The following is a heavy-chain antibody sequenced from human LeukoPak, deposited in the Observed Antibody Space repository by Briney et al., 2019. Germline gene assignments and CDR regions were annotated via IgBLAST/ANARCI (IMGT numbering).Heavy chain of an antibody. J-gene: IGHJ4*02. CDR1: GGSISSSSYY. CDR2: IYYSGST. D-gene: IGHD2-15*01. CDR3: ASHLGYCSGGSCFTFDY. Sequence: SETLSLTCTVSGGSISSSSYYWGWIRQPPGKGLEWIGSIYYSGSTYYNPSLKSRVTISVDTSKNQLSLKLSSVTAADTAVYYCASHLGYCSGGSCFTFDYWGQGTLVTVSS. V-gene: IGHV4-39*01.